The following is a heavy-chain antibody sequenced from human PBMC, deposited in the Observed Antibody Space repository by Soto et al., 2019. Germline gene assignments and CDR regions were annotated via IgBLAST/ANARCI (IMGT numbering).Heavy chain of an antibody. V-gene: IGHV4-4*02. CDR2: IYHSGST. CDR1: GGSISSNKW. D-gene: IGHD2-2*01. CDR3: ARDDHIVVVPTSPGAMDV. Sequence: SETLSLTCAVYGGSISSNKWWSWVRQPPGKGLEWIGAIYHSGSTNYTPALKSRVTISLDKSKNQFSLKLTSVTAADSAVYYCARDDHIVVVPTSPGAMDVWGQGTTVTVSS. J-gene: IGHJ6*02.